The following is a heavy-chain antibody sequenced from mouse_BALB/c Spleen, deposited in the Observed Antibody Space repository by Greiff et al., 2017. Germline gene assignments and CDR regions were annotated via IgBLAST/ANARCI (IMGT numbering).Heavy chain of an antibody. V-gene: IGHV2-9*02. J-gene: IGHJ3*01. CDR3: ARDRGLQFAY. CDR2: IWAGGST. CDR1: GFSLTSYG. D-gene: IGHD3-1*01. Sequence: VKLMESGPGLVAPSQSLSITCTVSGFSLTSYGVHWVRQPPGKGLEWLGVIWAGGSTNYNSALMSRLSISKDNSKSQVFLKMNSLQTDDTAMYYCARDRGLQFAYWGQGTLVTVSA.